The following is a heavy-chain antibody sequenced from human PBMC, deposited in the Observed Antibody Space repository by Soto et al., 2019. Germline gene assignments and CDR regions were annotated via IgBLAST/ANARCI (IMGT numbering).Heavy chain of an antibody. Sequence: QVQLVQSGGEVKKPGASVKVSCKTSGYSFTTYGISWVRQAPGQGLEWMGWISAYNGNTNYAQKHQGRVTMTTDTSTSSAYMGRRSLRSDDTAVYYCGREVPPPYYNDGMEVWGQGSTVTVSS. CDR3: GREVPPPYYNDGMEV. D-gene: IGHD3-10*01. V-gene: IGHV1-18*01. J-gene: IGHJ6*02. CDR2: ISAYNGNT. CDR1: GYSFTTYG.